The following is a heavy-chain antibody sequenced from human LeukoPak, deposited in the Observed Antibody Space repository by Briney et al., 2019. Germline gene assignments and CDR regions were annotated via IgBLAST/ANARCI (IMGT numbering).Heavy chain of an antibody. D-gene: IGHD3/OR15-3a*01. V-gene: IGHV4-30-4*07. CDR1: GDSFSSGGNF. CDR3: PMISFNFLTGYKFYS. Sequence: SETLSLTCAVSGDSFSSGGNFWGWLRQPPGTGREWLGYISASGRTYVNASLESRLIISLRADKNQCSLRLSSVTAADTAVFYCPMISFNFLTGYKFYSGGQGTLVTVSS. CDR2: ISASGRT. J-gene: IGHJ4*02.